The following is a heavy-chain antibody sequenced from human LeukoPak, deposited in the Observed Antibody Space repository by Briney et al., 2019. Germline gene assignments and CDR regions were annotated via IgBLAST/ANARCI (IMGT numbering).Heavy chain of an antibody. CDR2: IYYSGSI. V-gene: IGHV4-61*01. CDR3: ASTYSSGWYRWFDP. D-gene: IGHD6-19*01. CDR1: GGSVSSGSYY. J-gene: IGHJ5*02. Sequence: SETLSLTCTVSGGSVSSGSYYWSWIRQPPGKGLEWIGYIYYSGSINYNPSLKSRVTISVDTSKNQFSLKLSSVTAADTAVYYCASTYSSGWYRWFDPWSQGTLVTVSS.